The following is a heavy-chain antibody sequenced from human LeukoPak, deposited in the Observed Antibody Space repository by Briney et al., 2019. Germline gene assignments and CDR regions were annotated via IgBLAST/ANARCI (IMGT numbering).Heavy chain of an antibody. J-gene: IGHJ4*02. Sequence: GGSLRLSCAASRFTFSSYGMSWVRQAPGKGLEWVSGISSSGGSTYYADSVKGRFTISRDNSKNTLYLQMSSLRAEDTAVYYCAKDLRVEPLEGFDYWGQGTLVTVSS. V-gene: IGHV3-23*01. CDR3: AKDLRVEPLEGFDY. D-gene: IGHD1-26*01. CDR1: RFTFSSYG. CDR2: ISSSGGST.